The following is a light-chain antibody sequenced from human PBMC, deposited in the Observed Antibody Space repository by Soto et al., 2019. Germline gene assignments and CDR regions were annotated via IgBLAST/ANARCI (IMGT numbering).Light chain of an antibody. J-gene: IGLJ3*02. CDR1: SRDVGGYDR. CDR2: EVS. V-gene: IGLV2-18*02. CDR3: SSYTSSSTFLWV. Sequence: QSALTQPPSVSGSPGQSVTISCTGTSRDVGGYDRVAWYQQPPGTAPKLMIYEVSNRPSGVPDRFSGSKSGNTASLTISGLQAEDEADYYCSSYTSSSTFLWVFGGGTKLTVL.